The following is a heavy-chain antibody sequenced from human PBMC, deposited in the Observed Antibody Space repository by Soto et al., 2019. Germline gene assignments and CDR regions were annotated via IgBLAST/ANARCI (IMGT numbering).Heavy chain of an antibody. Sequence: SETLSLTCAVYGGSFSGYYWSWIRQPPGKGLEWIGEINHSGSTNYNPSLKSRVTISVDTSKNQFSLKLSSVTTADTAVYYCARRYYYYYGMDVWGQGTTVTVSS. CDR3: ARRYYYYYGMDV. CDR1: GGSFSGYY. CDR2: INHSGST. J-gene: IGHJ6*02. V-gene: IGHV4-34*01.